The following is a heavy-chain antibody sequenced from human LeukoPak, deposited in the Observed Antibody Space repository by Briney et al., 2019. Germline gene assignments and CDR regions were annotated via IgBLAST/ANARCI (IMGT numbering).Heavy chain of an antibody. CDR3: ASGTYYYDSSDHHPLDY. V-gene: IGHV1-8*01. Sequence: GASVKVSCQASGYTFTSYDINWVRQATGQGLEWMGWMNPNSGNTDYAQKFQGRVTMTRNTSITTAYMELSSLRSEDTAVYYCASGTYYYDSSDHHPLDYWGQGTLVTVSS. J-gene: IGHJ4*02. D-gene: IGHD3-22*01. CDR1: GYTFTSYD. CDR2: MNPNSGNT.